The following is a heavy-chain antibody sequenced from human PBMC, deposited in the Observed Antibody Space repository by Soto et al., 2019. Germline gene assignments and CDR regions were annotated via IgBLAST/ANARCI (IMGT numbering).Heavy chain of an antibody. CDR3: ARDIFTTTTVGNHFDY. Sequence: QVQLVESGGGVVQPGRSLRLSCAASGFTFSSYAMHWVRQAPGKGLEWVAVISYDGSNKYYADSVKGRFTISRDNSKNTLYLQMNSLRAEDTAVYYCARDIFTTTTVGNHFDYWGLGTLVTVSS. D-gene: IGHD4-17*01. J-gene: IGHJ4*02. V-gene: IGHV3-30-3*01. CDR1: GFTFSSYA. CDR2: ISYDGSNK.